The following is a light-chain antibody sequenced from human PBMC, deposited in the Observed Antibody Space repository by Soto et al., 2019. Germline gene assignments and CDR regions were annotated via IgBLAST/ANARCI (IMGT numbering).Light chain of an antibody. CDR3: GTWDSSLSAGRGE. CDR2: ENN. Sequence: QSVLTQPPSVSAAPGQKVTISCSGSSSNIGNNYVSWYQQLPGTAPKLLIYENNKRPSGIPDRFSGSKSGTSATLGITGLQTGDEADYYCGTWDSSLSAGRGEFGGGTKVTVL. J-gene: IGLJ2*01. V-gene: IGLV1-51*02. CDR1: SSNIGNNY.